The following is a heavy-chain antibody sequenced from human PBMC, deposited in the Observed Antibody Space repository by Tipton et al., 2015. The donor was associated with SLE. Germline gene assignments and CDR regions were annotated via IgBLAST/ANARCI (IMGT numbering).Heavy chain of an antibody. CDR2: MSYSGRT. V-gene: IGHV4-39*02. CDR3: AREKKDYDILTGYLFYMDV. CDR1: SDSVSSGDYF. D-gene: IGHD3-9*01. J-gene: IGHJ6*03. Sequence: TLSLTCIVSSDSVSSGDYFWGWIRQPPGKGLEWIASMSYSGRTYYNPSLKSRVTISVDSSKNQFSLKLSSVTAADTAVYYCAREKKDYDILTGYLFYMDVWGKGTTVTVSS.